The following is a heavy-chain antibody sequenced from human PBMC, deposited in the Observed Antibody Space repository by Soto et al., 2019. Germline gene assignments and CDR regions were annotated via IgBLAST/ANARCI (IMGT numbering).Heavy chain of an antibody. D-gene: IGHD2-15*01. J-gene: IGHJ6*03. V-gene: IGHV4-34*01. Sequence: SETLYLTCAVYGGSFSGYYWSWIRQPPGKGLEWIGEINHSGSTNYNPSLKSRGTISVDTSKNQFSLKLSSVTGADPAAYYCAGGHPRHSSRGSRADLAHSYSYMDEWGNGTRVT. CDR2: INHSGST. CDR1: GGSFSGYY. CDR3: AGGHPRHSSRGSRADLAHSYSYMDE.